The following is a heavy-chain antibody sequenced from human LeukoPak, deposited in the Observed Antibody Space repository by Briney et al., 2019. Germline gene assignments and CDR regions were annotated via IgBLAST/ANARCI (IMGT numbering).Heavy chain of an antibody. CDR2: IKEDGSEK. CDR3: AGGGGYDYRYFFYYMDV. J-gene: IGHJ6*03. V-gene: IGHV3-7*04. D-gene: IGHD5-12*01. Sequence: GGSLRLSCAASGFTFSSYAMTWVRQAPGKGLEWVANIKEDGSEKHSVNSVKGRFTISRDNAKNTLYFQMNSLRAEDTAVYYCAGGGGYDYRYFFYYMDVWGKGTTVTVSS. CDR1: GFTFSSYA.